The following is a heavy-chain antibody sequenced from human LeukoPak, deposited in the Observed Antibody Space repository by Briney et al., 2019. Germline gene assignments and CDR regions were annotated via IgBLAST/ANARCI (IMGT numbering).Heavy chain of an antibody. D-gene: IGHD3-10*01. J-gene: IGHJ4*02. CDR3: AWLRGWYGERYVDC. CDR1: GVTLSSYY. Sequence: GGSLRHSCAASGVTLSSYYMGWVRQAPGKGLDWVSVIYPDGRTYYTESVKGRFTISMDSSENSLVLKSDRLRDGDTAVYYWAWLRGWYGERYVDCWGQGTLVTVSS. V-gene: IGHV3-53*01. CDR2: IYPDGRT.